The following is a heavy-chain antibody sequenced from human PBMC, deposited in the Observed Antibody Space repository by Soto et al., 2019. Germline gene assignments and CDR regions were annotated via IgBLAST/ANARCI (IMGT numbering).Heavy chain of an antibody. J-gene: IGHJ4*02. CDR1: GFTFSSYA. CDR3: ARVNSASYYGWGLFLFDY. V-gene: IGHV3-30-3*01. Sequence: QVQLVESGGGVVQPGRSLRLSCAASGFTFSSYAMHWVRQAPGKGLEWVAVISYDGSNKYYADSVKGRFTISRDNSKNTLYLQMNSLRAEDTAVYYCARVNSASYYGWGLFLFDYWGQGTLVTVSS. CDR2: ISYDGSNK. D-gene: IGHD1-26*01.